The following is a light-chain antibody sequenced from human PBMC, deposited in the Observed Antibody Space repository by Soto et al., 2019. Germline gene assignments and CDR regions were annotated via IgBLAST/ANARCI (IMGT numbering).Light chain of an antibody. CDR1: QSVLYNSNNKNY. CDR2: WAS. V-gene: IGKV4-1*01. J-gene: IGKJ4*01. Sequence: DIVMTQSPDSLAVSLGERATINCKSSQSVLYNSNNKNYSAWYQQKPGQPPKLLIYWASTRESGVPDRFSGRGSGTDFTLTISSLQAEDVAVYYCQQYYSAPLTFGGGTKVEIK. CDR3: QQYYSAPLT.